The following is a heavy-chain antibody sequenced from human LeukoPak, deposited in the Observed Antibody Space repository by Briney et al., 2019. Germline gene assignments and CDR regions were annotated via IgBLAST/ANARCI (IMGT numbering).Heavy chain of an antibody. CDR2: ISASGGST. V-gene: IGHV3-23*01. CDR3: AKGVTIYTNSGLGY. CDR1: GFTFSSYA. J-gene: IGHJ4*02. Sequence: GGSLRLSCAASGFTFSSYAMSWVRQAPGKGLEWVSGISASGGSTYYADSVKGRFTISGDNSKNTLYLQMSSLRAEDTAVYYCAKGVTIYTNSGLGYWGQGTLVTVSS. D-gene: IGHD7-27*01.